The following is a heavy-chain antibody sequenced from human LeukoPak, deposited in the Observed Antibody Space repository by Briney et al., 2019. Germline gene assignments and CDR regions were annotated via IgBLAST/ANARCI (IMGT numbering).Heavy chain of an antibody. CDR1: GYTFTSYD. V-gene: IGHV1-8*01. Sequence: ASVKVSCKASGYTFTSYDINWVRQATGQGLEWMGWMNPNSGNTGYAQKFQGRVTITADESTSTAYMELSSLRSEDTAVYYCARELLWFGESYYYGMDVWGQGTTVTVSS. CDR3: ARELLWFGESYYYGMDV. J-gene: IGHJ6*02. CDR2: MNPNSGNT. D-gene: IGHD3-10*01.